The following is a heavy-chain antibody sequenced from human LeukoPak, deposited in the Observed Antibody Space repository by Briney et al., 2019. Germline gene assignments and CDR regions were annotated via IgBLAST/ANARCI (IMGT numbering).Heavy chain of an antibody. CDR1: GFTFSSYA. CDR3: AKYRKVRPTEALDY. Sequence: PGGSLRLSCAASGFTFSSYAMSWVRQAPGKGLEWVSAISGSGGDTYYADSVKGRFTISRDNSKNTLYLQMNSLRAEETAVYYRAKYRKVRPTEALDYWGQGTLVTVSS. V-gene: IGHV3-23*01. D-gene: IGHD1-14*01. J-gene: IGHJ4*02. CDR2: ISGSGGDT.